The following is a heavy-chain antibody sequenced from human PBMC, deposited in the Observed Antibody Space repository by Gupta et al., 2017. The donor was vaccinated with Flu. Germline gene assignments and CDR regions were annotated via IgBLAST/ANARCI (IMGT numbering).Heavy chain of an antibody. CDR1: GFDFNSYE. J-gene: IGHJ4*02. Sequence: EELLVESGGGLVQPGGSLRLSCSASGFDFNSYEMSWVRQAPGRGLEWVAFISSSAVTHYTDPVRGRFTISRDNANSLLYLQMSSLRGEYTAVYYCARGHWDNWGQGTLVTVSS. CDR2: ISSSAVT. CDR3: ARGHWDN. V-gene: IGHV3-48*03.